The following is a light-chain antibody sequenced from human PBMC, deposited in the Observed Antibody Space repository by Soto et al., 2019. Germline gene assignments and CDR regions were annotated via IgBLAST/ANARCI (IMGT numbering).Light chain of an antibody. Sequence: EIVMTQSPATLSVAPVERATLSCRARQGVSSDLAWYQQKPGQAHRLLIYGASTRATGIPASFSGSGSGTEFTLTISSLLPEDFSVYYCQRYNIWRPWTFVQGTQVEIK. V-gene: IGKV3-15*01. CDR3: QRYNIWRPWT. J-gene: IGKJ1*01. CDR1: QGVSSD. CDR2: GAS.